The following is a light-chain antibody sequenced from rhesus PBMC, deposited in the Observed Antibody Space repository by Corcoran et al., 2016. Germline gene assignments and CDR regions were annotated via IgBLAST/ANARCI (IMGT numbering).Light chain of an antibody. Sequence: DIQMTQSPSSLSASVGDKVTITCQASQSISSWLAWYQQKPGKSPKPLIYKASSLESGVPSRFSGSGSGTDFTLTISSLQPEDCATYYFQQYNSVPFTCGPGTKLDIK. CDR1: QSISSW. CDR2: KAS. V-gene: IGKV1-16*01. CDR3: QQYNSVPFT. J-gene: IGKJ3*01.